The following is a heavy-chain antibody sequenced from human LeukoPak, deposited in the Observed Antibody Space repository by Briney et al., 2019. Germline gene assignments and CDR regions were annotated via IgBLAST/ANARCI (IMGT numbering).Heavy chain of an antibody. Sequence: GGSLRLSCAASGFTFSSYAMSWVRQAPGKGLEWVSAISGSGGSTYYADSVKGRFTISRDNSKNTLYLQMSSLRAEDTAVYYCAKEGVDTAARVRGQNFDYWGQGTLVTVSS. CDR3: AKEGVDTAARVRGQNFDY. J-gene: IGHJ4*02. D-gene: IGHD5-18*01. CDR2: ISGSGGST. CDR1: GFTFSSYA. V-gene: IGHV3-23*01.